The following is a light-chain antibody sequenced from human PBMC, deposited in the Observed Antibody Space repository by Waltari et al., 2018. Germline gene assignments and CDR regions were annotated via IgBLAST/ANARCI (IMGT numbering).Light chain of an antibody. V-gene: IGKV1-16*01. J-gene: IGKJ4*01. CDR3: QQYKTFPLT. Sequence: DIQMTQSPSSLAASVGDRVTITCRASQGISKFLAWFRQKPGKAPESLIYGASSCQSGVPSGFSGSGSGTDFTLTISSLQPEDFASYYCQQYKTFPLTFGGGTKVEIK. CDR2: GAS. CDR1: QGISKF.